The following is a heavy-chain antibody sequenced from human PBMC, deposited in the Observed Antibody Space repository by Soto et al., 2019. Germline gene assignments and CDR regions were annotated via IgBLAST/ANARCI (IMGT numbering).Heavy chain of an antibody. V-gene: IGHV4-39*01. CDR2: IYYSGST. Sequence: KPSETLSLTCTVSGGSISSRSYYWGWIRQPPGKGLEWIGSIYYSGSTYYNPSLKSRVTISVDTSKNQFSLKLSSVTAADTAVYYCARHTGGRSSSWYGYYYGMDVWGQGTTVTVSS. CDR1: GGSISSRSYY. CDR3: ARHTGGRSSSWYGYYYGMDV. J-gene: IGHJ6*02. D-gene: IGHD6-13*01.